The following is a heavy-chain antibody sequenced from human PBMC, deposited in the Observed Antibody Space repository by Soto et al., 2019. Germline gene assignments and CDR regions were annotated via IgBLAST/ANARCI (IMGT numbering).Heavy chain of an antibody. CDR2: IYYTGST. Sequence: PSETLSLTCTVSGDSISNYYWSWIRQPPGKGLEWIGFIYYTGSTNYNPSLKSRVTISMDTSKNQFSLKLNSVTATDTAVYYCARPSDFRDPYLAFRVWGQGTMVTVSS. CDR1: GDSISNYY. D-gene: IGHD4-17*01. CDR3: ARPSDFRDPYLAFRV. V-gene: IGHV4-59*08. J-gene: IGHJ3*01.